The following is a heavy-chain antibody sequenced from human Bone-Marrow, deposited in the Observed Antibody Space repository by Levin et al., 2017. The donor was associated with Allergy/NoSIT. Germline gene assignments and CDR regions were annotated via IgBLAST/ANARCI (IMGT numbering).Heavy chain of an antibody. V-gene: IGHV3-7*01. Sequence: GESLKISCAASGFTFSYYWMSWVRQAPGRGLEWVANIKQDGSEKYYVDSVKGRFTISRDNAKNSLYLQMNSLRAEDTAVYYCARGQSWGQGTLVTVSS. J-gene: IGHJ4*02. CDR1: GFTFSYYW. CDR3: ARGQS. CDR2: IKQDGSEK.